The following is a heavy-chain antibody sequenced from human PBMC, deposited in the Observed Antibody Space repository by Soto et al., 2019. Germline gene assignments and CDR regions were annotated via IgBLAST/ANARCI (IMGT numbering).Heavy chain of an antibody. CDR1: GFTVSSFY. J-gene: IGHJ4*02. V-gene: IGHV3-66*01. Sequence: EVQLVESGGGVVQPGGSLRLSCAASGFTVSSFYMTWVRQAPGKGLQWVAVISSGGSTYYADYVKGRFTIYRDNSKNTLYLEMNSLLAEDTAVYYCARDTFGGAYDFLHGGQGTLVTVSS. CDR2: ISSGGST. D-gene: IGHD3-3*01. CDR3: ARDTFGGAYDFLH.